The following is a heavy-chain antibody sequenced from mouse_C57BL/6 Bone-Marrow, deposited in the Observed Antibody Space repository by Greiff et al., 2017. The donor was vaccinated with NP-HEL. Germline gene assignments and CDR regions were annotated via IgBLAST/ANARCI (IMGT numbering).Heavy chain of an antibody. Sequence: EVKLVESGGGLVQPKGSLKLSCAASGFSFNTYAMNWVRQAPGKGLEWVARIRSKSNNYATYYADSVKDRFTISRDDSESMLYLQMNNLKTEDTAMYYCVRPGTGGAMDYWGQGTSVTVSS. CDR2: IRSKSNNYAT. D-gene: IGHD3-3*01. CDR1: GFSFNTYA. CDR3: VRPGTGGAMDY. V-gene: IGHV10-1*01. J-gene: IGHJ4*01.